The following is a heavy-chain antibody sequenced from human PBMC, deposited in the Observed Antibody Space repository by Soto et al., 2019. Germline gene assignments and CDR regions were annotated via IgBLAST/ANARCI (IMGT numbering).Heavy chain of an antibody. D-gene: IGHD7-27*01. CDR1: GGSISSSSYY. Sequence: QLQLQESGPGLVKPSETLSLTCTVSGGSISSSSYYWGWIRQPPGKGLECIGSIYYSGSTYYNPTLKSRFTIPVDTSKTHFSLKLSSVTVADPAVYYCARITWEECYLDFWGRGTLVTVSS. CDR2: IYYSGST. CDR3: ARITWEECYLDF. J-gene: IGHJ4*02. V-gene: IGHV4-39*02.